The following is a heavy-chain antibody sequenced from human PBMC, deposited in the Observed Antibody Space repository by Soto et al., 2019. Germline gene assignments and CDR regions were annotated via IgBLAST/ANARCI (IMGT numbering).Heavy chain of an antibody. CDR3: ARGDYGDYLPQHFDY. V-gene: IGHV1-18*04. Sequence: ASVKVSCKASGDIFTSYYIHWVRQAPGQGLEWMGWISAYNGNTNYAQKLQGRVTMTTDTSTSTAYMELRSLRSDDTAVYYCARGDYGDYLPQHFDYWGQGTLVTVSS. D-gene: IGHD4-17*01. CDR1: GDIFTSYY. J-gene: IGHJ4*02. CDR2: ISAYNGNT.